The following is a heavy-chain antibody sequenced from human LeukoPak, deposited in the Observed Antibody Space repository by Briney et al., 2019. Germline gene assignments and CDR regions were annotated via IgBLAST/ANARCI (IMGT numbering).Heavy chain of an antibody. V-gene: IGHV4-38-2*02. CDR1: GYSISSGYY. CDR3: ARDAQRGYDY. J-gene: IGHJ4*02. Sequence: SETLSLTCTVSGYSISSGYYWGWIRQPPGKGLEWIGSIYHSGSTYYNPSLKSRVTISVDTSKNQFSLKLSSVTAADTAVYYCARDAQRGYDYWGQGTLVTVSS. D-gene: IGHD5-18*01. CDR2: IYHSGST.